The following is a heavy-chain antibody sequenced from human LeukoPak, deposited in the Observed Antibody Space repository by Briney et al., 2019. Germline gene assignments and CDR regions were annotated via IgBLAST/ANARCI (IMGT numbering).Heavy chain of an antibody. CDR2: IYTSGST. CDR3: ARLGGYYFDY. V-gene: IGHV4-61*02. D-gene: IGHD1-26*01. J-gene: IGHJ4*02. Sequence: SQTLSLTCTVSGGSISSGSYYWSWIRQPAGKGLEWIGRIYTSGSTNYNPSLKSRVTISVDKSKNQFSLKLNSVTAADTAVYYCARLGGYYFDYWGQGTLVTVSS. CDR1: GGSISSGSYY.